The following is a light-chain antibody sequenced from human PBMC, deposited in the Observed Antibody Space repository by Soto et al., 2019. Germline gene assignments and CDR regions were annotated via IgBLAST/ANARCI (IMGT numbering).Light chain of an antibody. CDR1: QDISNY. CDR3: HQYDNLPPIT. CDR2: DAS. V-gene: IGKV1-33*01. Sequence: DIQMSQSPSSLSASVGDRVTITCQASQDISNYLNWYQQKPGKAPKLLIYDASNLETGVPSRFSGSGSGTDFTFSISSLQPADIATYYCHQYDNLPPITFGQGTRLEIK. J-gene: IGKJ5*01.